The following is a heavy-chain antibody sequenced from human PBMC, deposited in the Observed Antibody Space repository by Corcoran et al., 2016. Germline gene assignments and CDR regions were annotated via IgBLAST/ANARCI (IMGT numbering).Heavy chain of an antibody. Sequence: QLQLQESGPGLVKPSETLSLTCTVSGGSISSSNYYWGWIRQPPGKGLEWIGVIYYSGSTYYNPSLKSRVTISVDTSRNQFSLRLTSVTAADTAMYYCARDPRRYSDWLFLGDMDVWGQGTTVTVSS. CDR1: GGSISSSNYY. CDR3: ARDPRRYSDWLFLGDMDV. J-gene: IGHJ6*02. V-gene: IGHV4-39*07. D-gene: IGHD3-9*01. CDR2: IYYSGST.